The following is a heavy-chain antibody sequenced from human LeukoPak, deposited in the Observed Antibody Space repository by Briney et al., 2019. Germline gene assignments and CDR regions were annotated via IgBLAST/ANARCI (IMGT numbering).Heavy chain of an antibody. D-gene: IGHD6-6*01. CDR3: ARFHSAARSLYGMDV. J-gene: IGHJ6*02. CDR1: GFTVSSNY. Sequence: GGSLRLSCAASGFTVSSNYMSWVRQAPGKGLEGVSVIYSGGSTYYADSMKGRFTISRDNSKNTLCLQMNSLRAEDTAVYYCARFHSAARSLYGMDVWGQGTPVTVSS. V-gene: IGHV3-53*05. CDR2: IYSGGST.